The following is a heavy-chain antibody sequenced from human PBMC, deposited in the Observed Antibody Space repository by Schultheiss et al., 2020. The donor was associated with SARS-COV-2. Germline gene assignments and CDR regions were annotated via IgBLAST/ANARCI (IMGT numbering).Heavy chain of an antibody. CDR3: AKDLRVGCSSTSCYTANMDV. D-gene: IGHD2-2*02. CDR2: IGTAGDT. J-gene: IGHJ6*03. CDR1: GFTFSSYD. V-gene: IGHV3-13*01. Sequence: GGSLRLSCAASGFTFSSYDMHWVRQATGKGLEWVSAIGTAGDTYYPGSVKGRFTISRENAKNSLYLQMNSLRAGDTAVYYCAKDLRVGCSSTSCYTANMDVWGKGTTVTVSS.